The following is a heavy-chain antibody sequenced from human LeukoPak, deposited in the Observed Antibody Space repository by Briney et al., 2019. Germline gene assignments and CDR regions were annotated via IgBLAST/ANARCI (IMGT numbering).Heavy chain of an antibody. D-gene: IGHD6-6*01. Sequence: SQTLSLTCTVSGGSISSGGYYWSWIRQHPGKGLEWIGYIYYSGSTYYNPSLKSRVTMSVDTSKNQFSLKLSSVTAADTAVYYCARALSIAAPPGGYWGQGTLVTVSS. J-gene: IGHJ4*02. CDR2: IYYSGST. V-gene: IGHV4-31*03. CDR1: GGSISSGGYY. CDR3: ARALSIAAPPGGY.